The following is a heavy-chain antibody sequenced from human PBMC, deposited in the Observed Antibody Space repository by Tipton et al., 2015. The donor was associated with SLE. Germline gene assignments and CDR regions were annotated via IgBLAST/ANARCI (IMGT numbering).Heavy chain of an antibody. J-gene: IGHJ5*02. Sequence: TLSLTCAVYDGSFSGYYWSWIRQPPGKGLEWIGEINHSGSTNYNPSLKSRVTISVDMSKNQFSLKLSSVTAADTAVYYCARRGNIVVVPAGDWFDPWGQGTLVTVSS. CDR2: INHSGST. D-gene: IGHD2-2*01. V-gene: IGHV4-34*01. CDR1: DGSFSGYY. CDR3: ARRGNIVVVPAGDWFDP.